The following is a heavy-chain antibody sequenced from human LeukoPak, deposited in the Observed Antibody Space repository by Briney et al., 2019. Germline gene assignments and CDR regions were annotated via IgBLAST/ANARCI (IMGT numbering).Heavy chain of an antibody. V-gene: IGHV3-30-3*01. CDR3: ARGGYTHFDY. CDR1: GXTFNSYA. J-gene: IGHJ4*02. Sequence: GGSLRLSCAASGXTFNSYAMHWVRQAPGKGLEWVGLISYDGTNKYYADSVKGRFTISRDNSKNTLYLQMNSLRAEDTAVYYCARGGYTHFDYWGQGTLVTVSS. CDR2: ISYDGTNK. D-gene: IGHD5-12*01.